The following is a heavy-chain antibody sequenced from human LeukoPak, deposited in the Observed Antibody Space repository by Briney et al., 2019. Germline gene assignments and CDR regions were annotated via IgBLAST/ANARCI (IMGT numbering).Heavy chain of an antibody. CDR1: GYTFTGYY. CDR2: INPNSGGT. J-gene: IGHJ4*02. Sequence: WASVKVSCKASGYTFTGYYMHWVRQAPGQGLEWMGWINPNSGGTNYAQKLQGRVTMTTDTSTSTAYMELRSLRSDDTAVYYCAKDMWRVRGVSDYWGQGTLVTVSS. V-gene: IGHV1-2*02. D-gene: IGHD3-10*01. CDR3: AKDMWRVRGVSDY.